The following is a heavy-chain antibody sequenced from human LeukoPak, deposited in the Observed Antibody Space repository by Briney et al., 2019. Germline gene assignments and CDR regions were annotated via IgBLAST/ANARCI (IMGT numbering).Heavy chain of an antibody. J-gene: IGHJ4*02. CDR2: NPNSAHP. D-gene: IGHD1-26*01. V-gene: IGHV1-8*03. CDR3: ARGTHGGIVGATDFDY. Sequence: NPNSAHPGYAQKFQGSVTITRHTSISTAYMELSSLRSDDTAVYYCARGTHGGIVGATDFDYWGQGTLVTVSS.